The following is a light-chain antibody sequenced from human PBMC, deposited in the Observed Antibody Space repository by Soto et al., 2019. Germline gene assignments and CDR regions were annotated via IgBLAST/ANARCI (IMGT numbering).Light chain of an antibody. V-gene: IGLV2-14*01. J-gene: IGLJ1*01. CDR3: ISYTDRQSYL. CDR1: SSDIGAYDY. Sequence: QSVLTQPASLSGSPGQSITISCTGTSSDIGAYDYVSWFQQQPGKAPKLMISEKNNRLSAVSERYCRSKFGIAASLTITELQTEDEAYYHCISYTDRQSYLFGTGTKVTVL. CDR2: EKN.